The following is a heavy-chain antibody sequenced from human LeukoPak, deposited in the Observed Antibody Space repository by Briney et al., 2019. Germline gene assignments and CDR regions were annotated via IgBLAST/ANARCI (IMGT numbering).Heavy chain of an antibody. CDR2: IYTSGST. J-gene: IGHJ4*02. V-gene: IGHV4-61*02. CDR1: GGSISSGSYY. CDR3: ARVGASYCLDY. D-gene: IGHD3-10*01. Sequence: SETLSLTCTVSGGSISSGSYYWSWIRQPAGKGLEWIGRIYTSGSTNYNPSLKSRVTISVDTSKNQFSLKLSSVTAADTAVYYCARVGASYCLDYWGQGTLVTVSS.